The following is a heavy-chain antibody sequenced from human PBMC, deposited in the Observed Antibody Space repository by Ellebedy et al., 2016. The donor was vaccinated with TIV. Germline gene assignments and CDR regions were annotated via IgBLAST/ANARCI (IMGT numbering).Heavy chain of an antibody. CDR3: ARDMGTYYYDSSGYYMPSQMAFDI. J-gene: IGHJ3*02. CDR2: IYHSGST. D-gene: IGHD3-22*01. Sequence: MPSETLSLTCVVYGGSLTDFWWSWIRQPPGKGLEWIGYIYHSGSTYSNPSLKSRVPISVDRSKNQFSLKLSPVTAADTAVYYCARDMGTYYYDSSGYYMPSQMAFDIWGQGTMVTVSS. CDR1: GGSLTDFW. V-gene: IGHV4-30-2*01.